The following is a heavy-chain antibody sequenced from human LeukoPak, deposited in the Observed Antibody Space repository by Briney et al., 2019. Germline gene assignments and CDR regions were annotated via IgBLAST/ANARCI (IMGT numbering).Heavy chain of an antibody. J-gene: IGHJ6*02. Sequence: ASVKVSCKTSGYRFSGYYMHWVRQAPGQGLEWMGWINTNTGNPTYAQGFTGRFVFSLDTSVSTAYLQISSLKAEDTAVYYCARSHMDVWGQGTTVTVSS. CDR2: INTNTGNP. CDR1: GYRFSGYY. CDR3: ARSHMDV. V-gene: IGHV7-4-1*02.